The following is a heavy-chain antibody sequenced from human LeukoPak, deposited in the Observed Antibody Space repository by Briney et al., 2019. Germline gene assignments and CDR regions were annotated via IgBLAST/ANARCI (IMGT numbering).Heavy chain of an antibody. CDR3: AKSPRSYDSSGYYYPDP. CDR2: IWYDGSNK. CDR1: GFTFSSYG. Sequence: PGRSLRLSCAASGFTFSSYGMHWVRQAPGKGLEWVAVIWYDGSNKYYADSVKGRFTISRDNSKNTLYLQMNSLRAEDTAVYYCAKSPRSYDSSGYYYPDPWGQGTLVTVSS. V-gene: IGHV3-33*06. D-gene: IGHD3-22*01. J-gene: IGHJ5*02.